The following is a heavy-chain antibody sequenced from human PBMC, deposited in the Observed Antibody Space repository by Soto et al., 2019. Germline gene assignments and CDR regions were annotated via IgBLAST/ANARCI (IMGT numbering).Heavy chain of an antibody. Sequence: PGGSLRLSCAASGFTFSSYSMNWVRQAPGKGLEWVSSISSSSSYIYYADSVKGRFAISRDNAKNSLYLQMNSLRAEDTAVYYCARSDLFRGYEDYYYGMDVWGQGTTVTVPS. CDR3: ARSDLFRGYEDYYYGMDV. J-gene: IGHJ6*02. CDR2: ISSSSSYI. CDR1: GFTFSSYS. D-gene: IGHD5-12*01. V-gene: IGHV3-21*01.